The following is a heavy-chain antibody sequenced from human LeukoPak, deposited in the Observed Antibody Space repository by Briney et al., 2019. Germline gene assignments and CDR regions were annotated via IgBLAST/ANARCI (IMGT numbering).Heavy chain of an antibody. CDR1: GYTFTGYY. V-gene: IGHV1-2*02. CDR2: INPNSGGT. D-gene: IGHD3-16*02. CDR3: ARDSRIRLGELSLFGPNWFDP. J-gene: IGHJ5*02. Sequence: GASVKVSCKASGYTFTGYYIHWVRQAPGQGLEWMGWINPNSGGTNYAQKFQGRVTMTRDTSISTAYMELSRLRSDDTAVYYCARDSRIRLGELSLFGPNWFDPWGQGTLVTVSS.